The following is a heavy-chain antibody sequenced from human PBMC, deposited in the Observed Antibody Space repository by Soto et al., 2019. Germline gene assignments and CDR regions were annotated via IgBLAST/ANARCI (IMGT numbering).Heavy chain of an antibody. CDR1: GGSISSGDYY. CDR3: DREDELRPHPLDY. D-gene: IGHD1-26*01. V-gene: IGHV4-30-4*01. Sequence: KASETLSLTCTVSGGSISSGDYYWSWIRQPPGKGLEWIGYIYYSGSTYYNPSLKSRVTISVDTSKNQFSLKPSSVTAADTAVYYCDREDELRPHPLDYWGQGTLVTVSS. J-gene: IGHJ4*02. CDR2: IYYSGST.